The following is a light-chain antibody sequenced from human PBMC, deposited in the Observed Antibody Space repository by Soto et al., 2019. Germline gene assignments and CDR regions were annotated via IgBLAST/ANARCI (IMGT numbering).Light chain of an antibody. CDR2: DAS. Sequence: DIQMTQSPSTLSASVGDRVTITCRASQSISSWLAWYQQKPGKAPKLLIYDASSLESGVPSRFSGSGSGTEFTLTISSLQPDDFETYYCQQYNSYSRKFGQGTKVDI. CDR1: QSISSW. CDR3: QQYNSYSRK. V-gene: IGKV1-5*01. J-gene: IGKJ1*01.